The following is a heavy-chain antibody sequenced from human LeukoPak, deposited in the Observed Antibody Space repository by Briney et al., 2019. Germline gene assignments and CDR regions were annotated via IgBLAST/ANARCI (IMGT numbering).Heavy chain of an antibody. V-gene: IGHV4-34*01. D-gene: IGHD2-2*01. CDR3: ATYLGYYYYMDV. CDR1: GGSFSGYY. J-gene: IGHJ6*03. Sequence: SETLSLTCAVYGGSFSGYYWSWIRQPPGKGLEWIGEINHSGSTNYNPSLKSRVTISVDTSKNQFSLKLSSVTAADTAVYYCATYLGYYYYMDVWGKGTTVTISS. CDR2: INHSGST.